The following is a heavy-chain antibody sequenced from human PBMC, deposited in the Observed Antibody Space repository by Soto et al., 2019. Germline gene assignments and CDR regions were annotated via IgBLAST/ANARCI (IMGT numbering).Heavy chain of an antibody. CDR3: AKEGLEWLLYGGNWFDP. CDR1: GFTFSSYG. V-gene: IGHV3-30*18. Sequence: GGSLRLSCAASGFTFSSYGMHWVRQAPGKGLEWVAVISYDGSNKYYADSVKGRFTISRDNSKNTLYLQMNSLRAEDTAVYYCAKEGLEWLLYGGNWFDPWGQGTLVTVSS. J-gene: IGHJ5*02. D-gene: IGHD3-3*01. CDR2: ISYDGSNK.